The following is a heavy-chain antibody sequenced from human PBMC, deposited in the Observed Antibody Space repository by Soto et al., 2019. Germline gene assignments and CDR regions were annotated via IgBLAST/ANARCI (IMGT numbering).Heavy chain of an antibody. V-gene: IGHV3-33*01. Sequence: QVQLVESGGGVVQPGRSLRLSCAASGFTFSSYGMHWVRQAPGKGLEWVAGIWYDGSNKYYADSVQGRFTISRDNSKNTLYLQMNRLRAEDTAVYYCSRDLQWGPLNGIDYWGQGTLVTVSS. CDR1: GFTFSSYG. J-gene: IGHJ4*02. CDR2: IWYDGSNK. CDR3: SRDLQWGPLNGIDY. D-gene: IGHD1-26*01.